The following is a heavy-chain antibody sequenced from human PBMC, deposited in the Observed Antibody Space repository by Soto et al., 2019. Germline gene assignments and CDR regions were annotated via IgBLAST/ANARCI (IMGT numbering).Heavy chain of an antibody. CDR1: GGSISCNNW. Sequence: QVQLQESGPGLVKPSGTLSLTCAVSGGSISCNNWWSWVRQPPGKGLEWIGEIYHSGSTNYNPSLKSRVTISVDKSMNQFSLRLTSVTAADTAVYYCARERGAGTFQGFDYWGQGTLVTVSS. CDR2: IYHSGST. D-gene: IGHD6-19*01. V-gene: IGHV4-4*02. CDR3: ARERGAGTFQGFDY. J-gene: IGHJ4*02.